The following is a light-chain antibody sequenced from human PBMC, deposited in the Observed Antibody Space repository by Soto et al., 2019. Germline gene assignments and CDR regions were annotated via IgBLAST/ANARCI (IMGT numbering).Light chain of an antibody. CDR2: GAS. CDR3: QQYNNWPPWT. V-gene: IGKV3-15*01. Sequence: ELVMPQSPAPLSVSPGERATLSCRASQSVSSTLAWYQQKPGQAPRLLIYGASTMATGITARFSGGGSGTEFTITISSLQSEDFAVYDCQQYNNWPPWTFGEGTNVESK. CDR1: QSVSST. J-gene: IGKJ1*01.